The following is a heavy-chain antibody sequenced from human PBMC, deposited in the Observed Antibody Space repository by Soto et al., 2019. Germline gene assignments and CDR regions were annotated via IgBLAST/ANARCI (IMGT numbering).Heavy chain of an antibody. CDR3: ARRIFGVVMAFDP. D-gene: IGHD3-3*01. CDR2: IYYSGST. Sequence: QLQLQESGPGLVKPSETLSLTCTVSGGSISSSSYYWGWIRQPPGKGLEWIGSIYYSGSTYYNPSLKSRVTISVDTSKNQFSLKLSSVTAANTAVYYCARRIFGVVMAFDPWGQGTLVTVSS. V-gene: IGHV4-39*01. J-gene: IGHJ5*02. CDR1: GGSISSSSYY.